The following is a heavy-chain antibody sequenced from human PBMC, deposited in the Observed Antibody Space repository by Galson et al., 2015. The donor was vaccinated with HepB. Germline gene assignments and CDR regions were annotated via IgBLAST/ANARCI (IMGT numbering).Heavy chain of an antibody. CDR1: GYTFTSYA. D-gene: IGHD6-13*01. CDR3: ARDSFSVYSSSWSIPRSHYYYYYGMDV. V-gene: IGHV7-4-1*02. J-gene: IGHJ6*02. CDR2: INTNTGNP. Sequence: SVKVSCKASGYTFTSYAMNWVRQAPGQGLEWMGWINTNTGNPTYAQGFTGRFVFSLDTSVSTAYLQISILKAEDTAVYYCARDSFSVYSSSWSIPRSHYYYYYGMDVWGQGTTVTVSS.